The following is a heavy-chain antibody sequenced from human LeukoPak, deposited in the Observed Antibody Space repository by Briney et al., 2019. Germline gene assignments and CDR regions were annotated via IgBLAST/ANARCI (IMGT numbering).Heavy chain of an antibody. D-gene: IGHD3-22*01. CDR1: GFTFSSYW. CDR3: ARDPAWRYYDSSGYSLDY. CDR2: INSDGSST. J-gene: IGHJ4*02. V-gene: IGHV3-74*01. Sequence: GSLRLSCAASGFTFSSYWMHWVRQAPGKGLVWVSRINSDGSSTSYADSVKGRFTISRDNAKNTLYLQMNSLRAEDTAVYYCARDPAWRYYDSSGYSLDYWGQGTLVTVSS.